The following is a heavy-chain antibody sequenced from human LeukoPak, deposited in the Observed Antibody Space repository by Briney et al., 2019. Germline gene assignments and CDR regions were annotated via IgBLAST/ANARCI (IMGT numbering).Heavy chain of an antibody. CDR3: ARHDSHYYDSSGYQFDY. CDR2: INHSGST. V-gene: IGHV4-34*01. CDR1: GGSFSGYY. Sequence: SETLSLTCAVYGGSFSGYYWSWIRQPPGKGLEWIGEINHSGSTNYNPSLKSRVTISVDTSKNQFSLKLSSVTAADTAVYYCARHDSHYYDSSGYQFDYWGQGTLVTVSS. D-gene: IGHD3-22*01. J-gene: IGHJ4*02.